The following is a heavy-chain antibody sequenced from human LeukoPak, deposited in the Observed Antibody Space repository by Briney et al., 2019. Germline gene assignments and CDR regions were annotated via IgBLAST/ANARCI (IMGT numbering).Heavy chain of an antibody. D-gene: IGHD2-2*01. CDR1: GFTFSSYG. CDR2: ISYDGSNK. Sequence: PGGSLRLSCAASGFTFSSYGIHWVRQAPGKGLEWVAVISYDGSNKYYADSVKGRFTISRDNSKNTLYLQMNSLRAEDTAVYYCAKDPSPQPLVWGQGTLVTVSS. J-gene: IGHJ4*02. V-gene: IGHV3-30*18. CDR3: AKDPSPQPLV.